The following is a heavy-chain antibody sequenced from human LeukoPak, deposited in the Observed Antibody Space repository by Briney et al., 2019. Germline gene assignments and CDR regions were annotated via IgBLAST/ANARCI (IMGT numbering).Heavy chain of an antibody. CDR2: ISYDGSNK. CDR1: RFTFSSFG. D-gene: IGHD3-10*01. CDR3: AKGRYYGSGNSFAYFQH. V-gene: IGHV3-30*18. J-gene: IGHJ1*01. Sequence: GGSLRLSCAASRFTFSSFGMHWVRQAPGKGPEWVAVISYDGSNKYYADSVKGRFTISRDNSKNTLYLQMNSLRAEDTAVYYCAKGRYYGSGNSFAYFQHWGRGTLVTVSS.